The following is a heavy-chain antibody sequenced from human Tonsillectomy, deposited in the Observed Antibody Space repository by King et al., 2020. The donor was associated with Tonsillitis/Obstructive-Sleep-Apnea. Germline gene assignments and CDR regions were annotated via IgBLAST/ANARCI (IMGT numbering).Heavy chain of an antibody. CDR3: AKDRAYYDFWSGYYNDYYYYMDV. CDR2: ISGSGGST. Sequence: VQLVESGGGLVQPGGSLRLSCAASGFTFSSYAMSCVRQAPGKGLEWVSAISGSGGSTYYADSVKGRFTISRDNSKNTLYLQMNSLRAEDTAVYYCAKDRAYYDFWSGYYNDYYYYMDVWGKGTTVTVSS. CDR1: GFTFSSYA. J-gene: IGHJ6*03. V-gene: IGHV3-23*04. D-gene: IGHD3-3*01.